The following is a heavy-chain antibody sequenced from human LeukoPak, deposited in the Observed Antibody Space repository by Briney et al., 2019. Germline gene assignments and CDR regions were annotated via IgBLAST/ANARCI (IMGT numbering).Heavy chain of an antibody. V-gene: IGHV1-8*01. D-gene: IGHD2-2*02. CDR3: ARVGFRYCSSTSCYNYYYYGMDV. J-gene: IGHJ6*02. CDR1: GYTFTSYD. Sequence: VASVKVSCKASGYTFTSYDINWVRQAPGQGLEWMGWMNPNSGNTGYAQKSQGRVTMTRNTSIGTAYMELSSLRSEDTAVYYCARVGFRYCSSTSCYNYYYYGMDVWGQGTTVTVSS. CDR2: MNPNSGNT.